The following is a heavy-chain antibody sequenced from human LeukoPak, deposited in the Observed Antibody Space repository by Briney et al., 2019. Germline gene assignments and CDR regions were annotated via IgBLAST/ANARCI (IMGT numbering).Heavy chain of an antibody. CDR1: GFTFDDYT. CDR2: ISWDGGST. D-gene: IGHD3-22*01. CDR3: AKETYDSSGYYYFDY. V-gene: IGHV3-43*01. J-gene: IGHJ4*02. Sequence: TGGSLRLSCAASGFTFDDYTMHWVRQAPGKGLEWVSLISWDGGSTYYADSVKGRFTISRDNSKNSLYLQMNSLRTEDTALYYCAKETYDSSGYYYFDYWGQGTLVTVSS.